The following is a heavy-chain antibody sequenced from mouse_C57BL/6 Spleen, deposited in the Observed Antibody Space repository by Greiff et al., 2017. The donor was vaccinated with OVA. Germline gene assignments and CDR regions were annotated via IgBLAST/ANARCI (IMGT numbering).Heavy chain of an antibody. CDR3: ARYGDYAAPFDY. J-gene: IGHJ2*01. CDR2: INPNHGTT. Sequence: EVQLQQSGPELVKPGASVKISCTASGYSFTDYNMNWVKQSNGKSLEWIGVINPNHGTTSYNQKFKGKATLTVDQSSSTAYMQLNSLTSEDSAVYDCARYGDYAAPFDYWGQGTTLTVSS. V-gene: IGHV1-39*01. CDR1: GYSFTDYN. D-gene: IGHD2-4*01.